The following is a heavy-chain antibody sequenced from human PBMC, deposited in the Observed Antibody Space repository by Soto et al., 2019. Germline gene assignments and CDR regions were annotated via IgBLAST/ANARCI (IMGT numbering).Heavy chain of an antibody. J-gene: IGHJ5*02. CDR1: GGSISSGGYY. CDR3: ARGVGSGWLNWFDT. Sequence: QVQLQESGPGLVKPSQTLSLTCTVSGGSISSGGYYWSWIRQHPGKGLEWIGYIYYSGSTYYNPPLESRVTISVDTSKNQFALKLSAVTAADAAGYYGARGVGSGWLNWFDTWGQGTLVTVSS. D-gene: IGHD6-19*01. V-gene: IGHV4-31*03. CDR2: IYYSGST.